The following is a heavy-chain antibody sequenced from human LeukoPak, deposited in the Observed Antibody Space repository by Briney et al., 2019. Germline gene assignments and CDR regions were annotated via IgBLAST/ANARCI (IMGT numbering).Heavy chain of an antibody. CDR3: AKENCSTTNCLGD. J-gene: IGHJ4*02. Sequence: GGSLRLSCAASGFTFSTYVFHWVRQAPGKGLEWVAVISYDGSEKYYADSVKGRFTISRDNSKNTLYLQMTSLRAEDTAVYYCAKENCSTTNCLGDWGLGTLVTVSS. D-gene: IGHD2-2*01. CDR2: ISYDGSEK. V-gene: IGHV3-30*18. CDR1: GFTFSTYV.